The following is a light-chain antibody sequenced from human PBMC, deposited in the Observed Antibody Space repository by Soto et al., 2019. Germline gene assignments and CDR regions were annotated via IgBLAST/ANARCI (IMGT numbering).Light chain of an antibody. Sequence: EIVLTQSPSTLSLSPWERATLSCRASQSVSSSYLACYQQKNGKAPRLLIYGAYRRATGIPDRFSGSGYGKDLNIKIRRLEPEDFVVYYCQEYDTSPRRFGQGTKVDIK. CDR1: QSVSSSY. J-gene: IGKJ1*01. V-gene: IGKV3-20*01. CDR2: GAY. CDR3: QEYDTSPRR.